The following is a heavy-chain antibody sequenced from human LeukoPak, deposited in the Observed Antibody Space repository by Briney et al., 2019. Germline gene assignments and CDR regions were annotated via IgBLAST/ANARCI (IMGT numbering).Heavy chain of an antibody. J-gene: IGHJ5*02. V-gene: IGHV4-4*09. CDR2: IYATGST. Sequence: SETLSLTCTVSGGSISSYYWSWIRQPPGKGLEWTGYIYATGSTNYNPSLKSRVTISVDTSKNQFSLNLRSVTAADTAVYYCARHGSVRSPLGPWGREPWSPSPQ. CDR3: ARHGSVRSPLGP. CDR1: GGSISSYY. D-gene: IGHD3-10*01.